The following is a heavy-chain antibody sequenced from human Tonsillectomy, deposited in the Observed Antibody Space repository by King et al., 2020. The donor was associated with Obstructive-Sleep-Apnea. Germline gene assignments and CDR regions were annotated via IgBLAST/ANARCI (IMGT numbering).Heavy chain of an antibody. V-gene: IGHV1-2*02. D-gene: IGHD1-14*01. CDR2: INPKTGGT. CDR3: ARGANRIVFYWYFVL. Sequence: VQLVESGAEVKKPGASVKVSCKSSGYTFSDYYIHWVRQAPGQGREWMGWINPKTGGTGSAEKLQGRGTMTRDTSSSTVYMEGNTLTSDDTAVYYCARGANRIVFYWYFVLWGRGTLVTVSS. CDR1: GYTFSDYY. J-gene: IGHJ2*01.